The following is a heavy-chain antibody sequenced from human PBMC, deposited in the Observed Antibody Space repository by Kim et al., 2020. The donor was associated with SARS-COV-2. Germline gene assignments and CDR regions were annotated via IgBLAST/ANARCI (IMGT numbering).Heavy chain of an antibody. CDR1: GFTFSSYA. CDR2: ISYDGSNK. D-gene: IGHD1-26*01. Sequence: GGSLRLSCAASGFTFSSYAMHWVRQAPGKGLEWVAVISYDGSNKYYADSVKGRFTISRDNSKNTLYLQMNSLRAEDTAVYYCARDQWLFEEWLGRGGSYPDYWGQGTLVTVSS. J-gene: IGHJ4*02. CDR3: ARDQWLFEEWLGRGGSYPDY. V-gene: IGHV3-30*04.